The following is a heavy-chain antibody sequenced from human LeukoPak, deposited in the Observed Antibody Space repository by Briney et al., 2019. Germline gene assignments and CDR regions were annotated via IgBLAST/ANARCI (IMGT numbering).Heavy chain of an antibody. CDR3: ASTWIQLWRTGNWFDP. D-gene: IGHD5-18*01. CDR1: GFTFSSYA. CDR2: ISGSGGST. V-gene: IGHV3-23*01. Sequence: GGSLRLSCAASGFTFSSYAMSWVRQAPGKGLEWASAISGSGGSTYYADSVKGRFTISRDNSKNTLYLQMNSLRAEDTAVYYCASTWIQLWRTGNWFDPWGQGTLVTVSS. J-gene: IGHJ5*02.